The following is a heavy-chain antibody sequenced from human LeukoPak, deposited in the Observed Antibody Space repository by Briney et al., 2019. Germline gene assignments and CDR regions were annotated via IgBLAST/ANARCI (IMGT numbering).Heavy chain of an antibody. CDR2: INPNSGGT. Sequence: ASVKVSCKASGYTFTGYYMHWVRQAPGQGLEWMRWINPNSGGTNYAQKFQGWVTMTRDTSISTAYMELSRLRSDDTAVYYCARAVAGPTHHFDYWGQGTLVTVSS. D-gene: IGHD6-19*01. CDR1: GYTFTGYY. J-gene: IGHJ4*02. CDR3: ARAVAGPTHHFDY. V-gene: IGHV1-2*04.